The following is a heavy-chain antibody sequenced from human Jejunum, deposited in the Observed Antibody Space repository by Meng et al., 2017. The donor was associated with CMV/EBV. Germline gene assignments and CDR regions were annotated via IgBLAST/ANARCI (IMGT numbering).Heavy chain of an antibody. J-gene: IGHJ4*02. CDR1: GASVSRRNYY. D-gene: IGHD3-9*01. V-gene: IGHV4-61*01. Sequence: CTVSGASVSRRNYYWSWLRQPPGKGLEWIGYVDYTGGANYNSSLESRVTISVDISKNQISLKVNTVTAADTAVYFCARDSLTGGSNYWGQGTLVTVSS. CDR2: VDYTGGA. CDR3: ARDSLTGGSNY.